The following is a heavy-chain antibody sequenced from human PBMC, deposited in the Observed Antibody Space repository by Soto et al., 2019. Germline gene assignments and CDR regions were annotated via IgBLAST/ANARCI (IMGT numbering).Heavy chain of an antibody. D-gene: IGHD3-16*02. J-gene: IGHJ4*02. CDR1: GFTVSSNY. V-gene: IGHV3-66*01. Sequence: EVQLVESGGGLVQPGGSLRLSCAASGFTVSSNYMSWVRQAPGKGLEWVSVIYSGGSTYYADSVKGRFTISRDISKNTLYLQMNSLRAEDTAVYYCARGRYDYIWGSYRPYYFDYWGQGTLVTVSS. CDR2: IYSGGST. CDR3: ARGRYDYIWGSYRPYYFDY.